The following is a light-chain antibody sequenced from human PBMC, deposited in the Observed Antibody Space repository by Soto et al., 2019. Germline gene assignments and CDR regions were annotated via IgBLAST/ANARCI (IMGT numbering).Light chain of an antibody. Sequence: DIQMTQSPSTLSASVGDRVTVTCRASQTIRGYVAWYQQKPGKAPKLVIYKASTLESGVPSRFSGSGSGTEFTLTISSLQPDDFATYYCQHYDAYSTWTFGGGTKVDI. CDR1: QTIRGY. CDR2: KAS. J-gene: IGKJ4*02. CDR3: QHYDAYSTWT. V-gene: IGKV1-5*03.